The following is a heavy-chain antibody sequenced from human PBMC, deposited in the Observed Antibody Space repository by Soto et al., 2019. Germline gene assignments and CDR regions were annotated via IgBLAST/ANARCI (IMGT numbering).Heavy chain of an antibody. Sequence: ASVKVSCKASGGTFSSYAISWVRQAPGQGLEWMGGIIPIFGTANYAQKFQGRVTITADESTSTAYMELSSLRSEDTAVYYCASPRGQQIDRGYYYYGMDVWGQGTTVSVSS. CDR2: IIPIFGTA. CDR3: ASPRGQQIDRGYYYYGMDV. J-gene: IGHJ6*02. CDR1: GGTFSSYA. V-gene: IGHV1-69*13. D-gene: IGHD6-13*01.